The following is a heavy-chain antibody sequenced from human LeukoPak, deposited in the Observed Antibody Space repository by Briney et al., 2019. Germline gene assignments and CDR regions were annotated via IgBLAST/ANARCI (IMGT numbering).Heavy chain of an antibody. CDR1: GYTFTSFD. CDR2: MNPNNGNT. Sequence: ASVKVSCKASGYTFTSFDINWVRQATGQGLEWMGWMNPNNGNTGFVQKFQGRVTMTRNTSISTAYMELSSLRSDDTAVYYCARARITMMASDVWGQGTVVTVSS. CDR3: ARARITMMASDV. D-gene: IGHD3-22*01. J-gene: IGHJ3*01. V-gene: IGHV1-8*01.